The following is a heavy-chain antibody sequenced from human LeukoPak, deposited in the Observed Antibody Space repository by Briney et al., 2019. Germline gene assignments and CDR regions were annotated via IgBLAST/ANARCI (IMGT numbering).Heavy chain of an antibody. Sequence: NPSETLSLTCAVYGGSFTIYEWSWIRQPPGKGLEWIGEITHSGSTNYNPSLKSRVTISVDTSKNQFSLKLSSVTAADTAVYYCARHSGVYSSSWYDYWGQGTLVTVSS. V-gene: IGHV4-34*01. CDR2: ITHSGST. CDR3: ARHSGVYSSSWYDY. J-gene: IGHJ4*02. D-gene: IGHD6-13*01. CDR1: GGSFTIYE.